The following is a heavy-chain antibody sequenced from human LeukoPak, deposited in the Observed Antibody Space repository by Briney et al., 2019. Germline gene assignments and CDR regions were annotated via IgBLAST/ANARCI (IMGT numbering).Heavy chain of an antibody. CDR1: GGSFSGYY. V-gene: IGHV4-34*01. D-gene: IGHD3-10*01. J-gene: IGHJ5*02. CDR2: INHSGST. Sequence: KPSETLSLTRAVYGGSFSGYYWSWIRQPPGKGLEWIGEINHSGSTNYNPSLKSRVTISVDTSKNQFSLKLSSVTAADTAVYYCARGQPLWLNWFDPWGQGTLVTVSS. CDR3: ARGQPLWLNWFDP.